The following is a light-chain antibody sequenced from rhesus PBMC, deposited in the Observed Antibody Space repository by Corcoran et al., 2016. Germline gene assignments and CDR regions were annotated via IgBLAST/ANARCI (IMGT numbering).Light chain of an antibody. CDR1: QDISNA. V-gene: IGKV1-33*01. Sequence: DIQMSQSPSSLSASVGDKVTISCRASQDISNALAWYQQKPGKAPKPLIYATANLESGVPSRFSGSRSGTDFTLTISSLQTEDFATYYCQQGYNSPLTFGGGTKVEIK. CDR3: QQGYNSPLT. CDR2: ATA. J-gene: IGKJ4*01.